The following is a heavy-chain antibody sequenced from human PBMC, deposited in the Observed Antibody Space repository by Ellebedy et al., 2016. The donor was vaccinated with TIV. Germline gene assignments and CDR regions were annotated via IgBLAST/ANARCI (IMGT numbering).Heavy chain of an antibody. CDR1: GGSISNSDYY. J-gene: IGHJ4*02. Sequence: MPSDTLSLTCTVPGGSISNSDYYWNWIRQPPGKGLEWIGSIYYSGIAYYNPSLKSRVTLSADTSKNQFSLNLRTVTAADTAVYYCARTDPWQPIDDWGQGILVSVSS. CDR3: ARTDPWQPIDD. CDR2: IYYSGIA. D-gene: IGHD2-21*02. V-gene: IGHV4-39*01.